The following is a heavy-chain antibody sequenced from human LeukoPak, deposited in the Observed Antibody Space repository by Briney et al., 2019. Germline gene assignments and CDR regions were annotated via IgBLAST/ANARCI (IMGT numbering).Heavy chain of an antibody. CDR2: ISAYNGNT. CDR3: AGDQAVAAGY. Sequence: WASVKVSCKASGYTFTNYGISWVRQAPGQGLEWMGWISAYNGNTNYAQKLQGRVTMTADTSTSTAYMELRSLRSDDTAVYYCAGDQAVAAGYWGQGTLVTVSS. J-gene: IGHJ4*02. D-gene: IGHD6-19*01. V-gene: IGHV1-18*01. CDR1: GYTFTNYG.